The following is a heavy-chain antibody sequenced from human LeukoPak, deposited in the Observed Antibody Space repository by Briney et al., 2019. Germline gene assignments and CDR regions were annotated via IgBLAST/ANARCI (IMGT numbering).Heavy chain of an antibody. Sequence: GGSLRLSCAASGFTVSSNYMSWVRQAPGKGLEWVSVIYSGGSTYYADSVKGRFTISRDNSKNTLYLQMNSLRAEDTAVYYCARDLSYSYGYFDYWGQGTLVTVSS. V-gene: IGHV3-53*01. CDR3: ARDLSYSYGYFDY. D-gene: IGHD5-18*01. CDR2: IYSGGST. J-gene: IGHJ4*02. CDR1: GFTVSSNY.